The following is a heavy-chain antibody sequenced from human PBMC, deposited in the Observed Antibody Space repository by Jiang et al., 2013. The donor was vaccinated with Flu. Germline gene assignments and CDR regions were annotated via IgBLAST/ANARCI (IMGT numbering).Heavy chain of an antibody. CDR2: IYYSGST. J-gene: IGHJ4*02. CDR3: ARSGGVVARGVMLPVDPLDN. D-gene: IGHD3-10*01. V-gene: IGHV4-59*08. CDR1: GGSISSFY. Sequence: GPGLVKPSETLSLTCTVSGGSISSFYWSWIRQPPGKGLEWIGYIYYSGSTDYDPSLKSRATILVDTSKNQFSLKLSSVTAADTAVYYCARSGGVVARGVMLPVDPLDNWGQGTLVTVSS.